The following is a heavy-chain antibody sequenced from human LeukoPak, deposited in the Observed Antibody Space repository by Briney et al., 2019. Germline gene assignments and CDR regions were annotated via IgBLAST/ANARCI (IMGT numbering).Heavy chain of an antibody. CDR2: IRYDGSNK. D-gene: IGHD6-19*01. CDR3: AKAESSGWPLSFDY. CDR1: GFTFSSYG. V-gene: IGHV3-30*02. Sequence: PGGSLRLSCAASGFTFSSYGMHWVRQAPGKGLEWVAFIRYDGSNKYYADSVKGRFTISRDNSKNTLYLQMNSLRAEDTAVYYCAKAESSGWPLSFDYWGQGTLVTVSS. J-gene: IGHJ4*02.